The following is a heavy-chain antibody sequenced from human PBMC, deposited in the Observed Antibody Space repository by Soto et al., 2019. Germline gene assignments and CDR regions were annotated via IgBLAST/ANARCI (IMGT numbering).Heavy chain of an antibody. Sequence: LSLTCGVYGGSFRNYYWTWVRQPPGKGLEWIGEVNHSGEATYNPSLQSRITISLDTSNSQFSLKLTSVTAADTAMYFCARADRFPRSWFDTWGQGTQVTVSS. D-gene: IGHD3-10*01. CDR3: ARADRFPRSWFDT. V-gene: IGHV4-34*01. CDR1: GGSFRNYY. J-gene: IGHJ5*02. CDR2: VNHSGEA.